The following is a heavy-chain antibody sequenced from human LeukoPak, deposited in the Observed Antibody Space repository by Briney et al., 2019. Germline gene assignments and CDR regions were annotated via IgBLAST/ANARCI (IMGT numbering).Heavy chain of an antibody. CDR1: GYSISSGYY. J-gene: IGHJ4*02. CDR3: ARDRLIAAAGL. V-gene: IGHV4-38-2*02. D-gene: IGHD6-13*01. Sequence: PSETLSLTCTVSGYSISSGYYWGWIRQPPGKGLEWIGSIYHSGSTYYNPSLKSRVTISVDTSKNQFSLKLSSVTAADTAAYYCARDRLIAAAGLWGQGTLVTVSS. CDR2: IYHSGST.